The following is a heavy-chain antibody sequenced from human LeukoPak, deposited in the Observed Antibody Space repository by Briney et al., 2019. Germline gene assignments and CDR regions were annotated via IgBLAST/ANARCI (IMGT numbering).Heavy chain of an antibody. CDR2: INHSGST. V-gene: IGHV4-34*01. Sequence: PSETLSLTCAVFGGPFSGYFWGWIRQPPGRGLEWIGEINHSGSTNYNPSLKSRVTMSVDTSKNQFSLRLNSVTAADTSVYYCARREDGYKNPFDYWGQGTLVTVSS. CDR1: GGPFSGYF. CDR3: ARREDGYKNPFDY. D-gene: IGHD5-24*01. J-gene: IGHJ4*02.